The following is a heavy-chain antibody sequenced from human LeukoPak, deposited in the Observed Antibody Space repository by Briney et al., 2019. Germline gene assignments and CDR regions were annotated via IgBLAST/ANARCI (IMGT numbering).Heavy chain of an antibody. Sequence: SETLSLTCTVSGGSISSYYWSWIRQPPGKGLEWIGYIYYSGSTNYNPSLKSRVTISVDTSKNQFSLKLSSVTAADTAVYYWARDKFKYFDPWGQGTLVTVSS. CDR3: ARDKFKYFDP. J-gene: IGHJ5*02. V-gene: IGHV4-59*01. CDR2: IYYSGST. CDR1: GGSISSYY.